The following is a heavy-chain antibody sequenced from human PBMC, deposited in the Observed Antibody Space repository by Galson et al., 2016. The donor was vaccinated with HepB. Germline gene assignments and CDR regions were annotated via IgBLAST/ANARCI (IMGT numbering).Heavy chain of an antibody. D-gene: IGHD7-27*01. J-gene: IGHJ6*02. V-gene: IGHV1-18*01. CDR2: ISTYNGNT. CDR3: VRGGLGV. Sequence: SCKASGYTLINYGISWVRQAPGQGLEWMGWISTYNGNTKYAQKLQDRLTMTTDTPTSTAYMELRSLRYDDTAVYYCVRGGLGVWGQGTTVTVSS. CDR1: GYTLINYG.